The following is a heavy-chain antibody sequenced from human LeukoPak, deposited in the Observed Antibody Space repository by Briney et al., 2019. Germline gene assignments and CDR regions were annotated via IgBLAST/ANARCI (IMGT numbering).Heavy chain of an antibody. CDR3: ARSGGGGVGDY. V-gene: IGHV4-34*01. D-gene: IGHD1-26*01. CDR2: ITHSGST. Sequence: ETLSLTCAVSGVSFSGYYWTWIRQPPGKGLEWIGEITHSGSTNYNPSLKSRFTISVDTSKNQFSLKLSSVTAADTAVDFCARSGGGGVGDYWGQGTLVTVSS. J-gene: IGHJ4*02. CDR1: GVSFSGYY.